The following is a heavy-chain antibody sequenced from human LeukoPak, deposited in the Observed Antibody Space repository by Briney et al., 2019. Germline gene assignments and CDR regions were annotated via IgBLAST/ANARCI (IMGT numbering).Heavy chain of an antibody. CDR3: AKDTARRRYFDWLFLGMDV. CDR1: GFTFSSYG. CDR2: IWYDGSNK. J-gene: IGHJ6*02. V-gene: IGHV3-30*02. D-gene: IGHD3-9*01. Sequence: GGSLRLSCAASGFTFSSYGVHWVRQAPGKGLEWVAVIWYDGSNKYYADSVKGRFTISRDNSKNTLYLQMNSLRAEDTAVYYCAKDTARRRYFDWLFLGMDVWGQGTTVTVSS.